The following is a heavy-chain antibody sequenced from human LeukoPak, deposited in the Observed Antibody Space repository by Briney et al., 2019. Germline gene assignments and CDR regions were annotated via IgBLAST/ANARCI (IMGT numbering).Heavy chain of an antibody. CDR3: ARSLRVRGVPDYMDV. CDR2: IYKSAIT. J-gene: IGHJ6*03. V-gene: IGHV3-53*01. CDR1: GFTVSSNY. Sequence: GGSLRLSCAASGFTVSSNYMTWVRQAPGKGLEWVSVIYKSAITYYADTVKGRFTISRDNSKNTLYLQMNSLRAEDTAVYYCARSLRVRGVPDYMDVWGKGTTVTISS. D-gene: IGHD3-10*01.